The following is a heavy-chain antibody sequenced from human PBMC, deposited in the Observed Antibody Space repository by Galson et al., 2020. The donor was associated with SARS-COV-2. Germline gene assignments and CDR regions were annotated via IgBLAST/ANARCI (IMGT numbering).Heavy chain of an antibody. D-gene: IGHD6-19*01. CDR2: IYPGDSDT. J-gene: IGHJ6*02. V-gene: IGHV5-51*01. CDR1: GYSFTSYW. Sequence: KIGESLKISCKGSGYSFTSYWIGWVRQMPGKGLEWMGIIYPGDSDTRYSPSFQGQVTISADKSISTAYLQWSSLKASDTAMYYCARRIAVAPYYYYALDVWGQGTTVTVSS. CDR3: ARRIAVAPYYYYALDV.